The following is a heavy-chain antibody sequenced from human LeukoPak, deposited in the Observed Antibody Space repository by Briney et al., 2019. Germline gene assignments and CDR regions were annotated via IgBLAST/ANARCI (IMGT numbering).Heavy chain of an antibody. J-gene: IGHJ4*02. Sequence: ASVKVSCKASGFRFTGYYMHWVRQAPGQGLEWMGWITPNSGVTKYSQNFQGRVTMTRDTSISTGYMELRRLRSDDTAVYFCAKSLYSSSWSTYDYWGQGTLVTVSS. CDR3: AKSLYSSSWSTYDY. CDR2: ITPNSGVT. D-gene: IGHD6-13*01. CDR1: GFRFTGYY. V-gene: IGHV1-2*02.